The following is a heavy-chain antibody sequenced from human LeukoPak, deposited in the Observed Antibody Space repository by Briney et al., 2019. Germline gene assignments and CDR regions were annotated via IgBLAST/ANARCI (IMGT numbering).Heavy chain of an antibody. CDR3: ARGVDQQLASFDY. CDR2: IILIFGTA. V-gene: IGHV1-69*05. Sequence: SVKVSCKASGGTFSSYAISWVRQAPGQGLEWMGGIILIFGTANYAQKFQGRVTITTDESTSTAYMELSSLRSEDTAVYYCARGVDQQLASFDYWGQGTLVTVSS. CDR1: GGTFSSYA. D-gene: IGHD6-13*01. J-gene: IGHJ4*02.